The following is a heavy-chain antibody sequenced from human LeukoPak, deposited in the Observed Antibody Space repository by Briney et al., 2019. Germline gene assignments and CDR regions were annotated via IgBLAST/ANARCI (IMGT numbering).Heavy chain of an antibody. CDR2: VHTTSGNT. V-gene: IGHV4-4*07. Sequence: SEILSLTCSVDTVNHYHWNWVRQSAGTGLEWIGRVHTTSGNTFANPSLWGRVTVSIDTTKNEFLLQLTSMTAADTAVYHCARELRNIGEYYFDYWGQGVPVTVSS. CDR1: DTVNHYH. CDR3: ARELRNIGEYYFDY. D-gene: IGHD1-14*01. J-gene: IGHJ4*02.